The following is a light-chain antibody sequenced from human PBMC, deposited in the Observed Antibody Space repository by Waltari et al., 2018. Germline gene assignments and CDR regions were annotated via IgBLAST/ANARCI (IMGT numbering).Light chain of an antibody. Sequence: QSALTQPASVSGSPGQSITISCTGTSSDIGGYSSVSWYQQHPGKATKLMIYDVTKRPSGVSTRFSGSNSGSTASLTISGLQAEDEADYYCSSYKGSSTLYVFGTGTKVTVL. J-gene: IGLJ1*01. CDR1: SSDIGGYSS. CDR2: DVT. CDR3: SSYKGSSTLYV. V-gene: IGLV2-14*01.